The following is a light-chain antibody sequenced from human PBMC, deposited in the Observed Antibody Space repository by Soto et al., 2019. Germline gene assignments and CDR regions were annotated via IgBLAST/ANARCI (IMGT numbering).Light chain of an antibody. J-gene: IGLJ2*01. V-gene: IGLV2-14*03. CDR1: SSDVGGYNY. CDR3: SSYARSSSSNKTGGVL. CDR2: DVS. Sequence: QSALTQPASVSGSPGQSITISCTGTSSDVGGYNYVSWYQQHPGKAPKLVIYDVSYRPSGVSNRFSGSKSGNTASLTISGLQDEDEANYSCSSYARSSSSNKTGGVLFGGGPKLPFL.